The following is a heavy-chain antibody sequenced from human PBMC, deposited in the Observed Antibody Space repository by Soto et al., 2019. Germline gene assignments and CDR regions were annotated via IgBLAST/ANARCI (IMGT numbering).Heavy chain of an antibody. Sequence: GGSLRLSCAASGFTFSSYAMSWVRQAPGKGLEWVSAISGSGGSTYYADSVKGRFTISRDNSKNTLYLQMNSLRAEDTAVYYCARKRMSPTVARPTLDLDYWCQGPLVTVSS. J-gene: IGHJ4*02. D-gene: IGHD6-19*01. CDR2: ISGSGGST. V-gene: IGHV3-23*01. CDR3: ARKRMSPTVARPTLDLDY. CDR1: GFTFSSYA.